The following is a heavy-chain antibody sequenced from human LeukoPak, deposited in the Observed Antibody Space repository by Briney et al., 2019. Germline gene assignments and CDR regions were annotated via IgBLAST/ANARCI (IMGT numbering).Heavy chain of an antibody. CDR2: INHSGST. D-gene: IGHD2-21*01. CDR1: GGSFSGYY. V-gene: IGHV4-34*01. Sequence: SETLSLTCAVYGGSFSGYYWSWIRQPPGKGLEWIGEINHSGSTNYNPSLKSRVTISVDTSKNQFSLKLSSVTAADTAVYYCARDIFRPGAFDIWGQGTMVTVSS. CDR3: ARDIFRPGAFDI. J-gene: IGHJ3*02.